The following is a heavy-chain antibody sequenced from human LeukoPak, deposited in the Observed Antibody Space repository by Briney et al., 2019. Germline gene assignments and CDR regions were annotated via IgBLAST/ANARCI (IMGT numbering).Heavy chain of an antibody. J-gene: IGHJ5*02. Sequence: SETLSLTCTVSGGSLSSGNYYRSWIRQPAGKGLEWIGRIYSSGSTNYNPSLKSRVTISEDTSKNQFSLKLTSVTAADTAVYYCARDLFTSSWYRWFDPWGQGTLVTVSS. V-gene: IGHV4-61*02. CDR1: GGSLSSGNYY. D-gene: IGHD6-13*01. CDR2: IYSSGST. CDR3: ARDLFTSSWYRWFDP.